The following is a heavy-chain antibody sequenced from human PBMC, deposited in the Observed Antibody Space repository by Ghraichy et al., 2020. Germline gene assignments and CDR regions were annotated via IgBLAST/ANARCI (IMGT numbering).Heavy chain of an antibody. CDR2: IRKTSSSI. V-gene: IGHV3-48*02. D-gene: IGHD1-26*01. Sequence: GESLNISCAASGFIFRDFNMHWVRQAPGKGLEWISYIRKTSSSIYYADPVKGRFTISRDNADSSLYLQMNSLRDEDTAVYYCARDYMWACDYWGQGTLVTVSS. CDR3: ARDYMWACDY. CDR1: GFIFRDFN. J-gene: IGHJ4*02.